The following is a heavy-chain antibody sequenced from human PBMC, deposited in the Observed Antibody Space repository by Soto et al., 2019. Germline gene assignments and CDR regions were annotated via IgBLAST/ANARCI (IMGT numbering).Heavy chain of an antibody. D-gene: IGHD3-22*01. V-gene: IGHV1-18*01. CDR2: ISAYNGDT. CDR3: ASNIFYYDSSGSLAYYYGMDV. J-gene: IGHJ6*02. CDR1: GYTFSTYG. Sequence: QVQLVQSGAEVKKPGASVKVSCKASGYTFSTYGIIWVRQAPGQGLEWMGWISAYNGDTNYAQKLQGRVTMTTDTSTSTASMELRSLRSDDTAVYYCASNIFYYDSSGSLAYYYGMDVWGQGTTVIVSS.